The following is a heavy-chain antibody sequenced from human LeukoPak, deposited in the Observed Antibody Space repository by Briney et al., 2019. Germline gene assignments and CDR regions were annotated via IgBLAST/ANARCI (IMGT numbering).Heavy chain of an antibody. V-gene: IGHV4-34*01. CDR3: ARGNVAFDI. J-gene: IGHJ3*02. CDR2: INHSGST. CDR1: GGSFSGYY. Sequence: SSETLSLTCAVYGGSFSGYYWSWIRQPPGKGLEWIGEINHSGSTNYNPSLKSRVTISVDTSKNQFSLKLSSVTAADTAVYYCARGNVAFDIWGQGTMVTVSS.